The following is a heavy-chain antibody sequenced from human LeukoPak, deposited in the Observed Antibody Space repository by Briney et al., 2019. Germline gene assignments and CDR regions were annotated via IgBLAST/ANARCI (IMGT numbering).Heavy chain of an antibody. J-gene: IGHJ3*02. CDR2: IVVGSGNT. V-gene: IGHV1-58*02. CDR3: AATYYYDSSGYYYEGGAFDI. CDR1: GYTLTELS. Sequence: ASVKVSCKVSGYTLTELSMHWVRQARGQRLEWIGWIVVGSGNTNYAQKFQERVTITRDMSTSTAYMELSSLRSEDTAVYYCAATYYYDSSGYYYEGGAFDIWGQGTMVTVSS. D-gene: IGHD3-22*01.